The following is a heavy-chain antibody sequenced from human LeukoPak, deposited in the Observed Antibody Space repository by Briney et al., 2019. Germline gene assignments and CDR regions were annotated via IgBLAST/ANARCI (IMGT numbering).Heavy chain of an antibody. D-gene: IGHD3-22*01. CDR3: AREGNYYYDSSGYRFDY. CDR2: IYYSGST. Sequence: SETLSLTCTVSGGSISSSSYYWGWIRQPPGKGLEWIGSIYYSGSTYYNPSLKSRVTISVDTSKNQFSLKLSSVTAADTAVYYCAREGNYYYDSSGYRFDYWGQGTLVTVSS. CDR1: GGSISSSSYY. V-gene: IGHV4-39*07. J-gene: IGHJ4*02.